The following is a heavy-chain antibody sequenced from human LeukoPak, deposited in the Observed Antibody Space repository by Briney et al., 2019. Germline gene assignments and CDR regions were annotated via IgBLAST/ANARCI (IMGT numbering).Heavy chain of an antibody. J-gene: IGHJ6*03. CDR1: GLTFNNYA. V-gene: IGHV3-7*01. CDR2: IKQDGSEK. D-gene: IGHD3-16*01. Sequence: GGSLRLSCAASGLTFNNYAMSWVRQAPGKGLEWVANIKQDGSEKYYVDSVKGRFTISRDNAKNSLYLQMNSLRAEDTAVYYCARDRVGGYYYMDVWGKGTTVTISS. CDR3: ARDRVGGYYYMDV.